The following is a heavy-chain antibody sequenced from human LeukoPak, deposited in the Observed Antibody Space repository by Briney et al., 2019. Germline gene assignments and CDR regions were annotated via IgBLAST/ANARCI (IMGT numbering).Heavy chain of an antibody. CDR3: ARDKGLREGTDFDY. V-gene: IGHV1-18*01. CDR2: ISADNGNT. CDR1: GYTFTNYG. Sequence: ASVEVSCKASGYTFTNYGISWVRQAPGQGLQWMGWISADNGNTKQGFQGRITMTTDTSTSTSYLEVRSLRSDDTAVYYCARDKGLREGTDFDYWGQGTLVTVSA. J-gene: IGHJ4*02. D-gene: IGHD1-1*01.